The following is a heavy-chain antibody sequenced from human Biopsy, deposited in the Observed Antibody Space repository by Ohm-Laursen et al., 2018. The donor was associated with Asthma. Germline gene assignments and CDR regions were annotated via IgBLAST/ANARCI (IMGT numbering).Heavy chain of an antibody. Sequence: TLSLTCSLSSGSGGYMRSGNYYWGWIRQPPGKGLEWIGSIYYSGTTYYNPSLESRVTVPADTSKNQFSLNLTSVTAADTAVYYCVRGSSSWHHGPFHYYYGLDVWGQGTTATVSS. J-gene: IGHJ6*02. CDR1: SGSGGYMRSGNYY. CDR2: IYYSGTT. D-gene: IGHD6-13*01. V-gene: IGHV4-39*01. CDR3: VRGSSSWHHGPFHYYYGLDV.